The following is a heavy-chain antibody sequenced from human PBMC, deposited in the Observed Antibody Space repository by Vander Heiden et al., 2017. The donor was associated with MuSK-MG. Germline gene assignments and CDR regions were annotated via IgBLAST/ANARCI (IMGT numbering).Heavy chain of an antibody. CDR3: ARWSYCSGGSCYYYYYYMDV. Sequence: EVQLVESGGGWVQPGGSLRLSCAASGFTFSSYWMSWVRQAPGKGLEWVANIKQDGSEKYYVDSVKGRFTISRDNAKNSLYLQMNSLRAEDTAVYYCARWSYCSGGSCYYYYYYMDVWGKGTTVTVSS. J-gene: IGHJ6*03. CDR2: IKQDGSEK. V-gene: IGHV3-7*01. CDR1: GFTFSSYW. D-gene: IGHD2-15*01.